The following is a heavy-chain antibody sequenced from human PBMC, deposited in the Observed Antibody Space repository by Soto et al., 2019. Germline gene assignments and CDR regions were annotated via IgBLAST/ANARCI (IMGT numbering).Heavy chain of an antibody. CDR2: ISYDGSNK. V-gene: IGHV3-30*18. CDR3: AKDYFDSSGWDA. Sequence: ESGGGVVQPGRSLRLSCAASGFTFSSYGMHWVRQAPGKGLEWVAVISYDGSNKYYADSVKGRFTIFRDNSKNTLYLQMNSLRAEDTAVYYCAKDYFDSSGWDAWGQGTLVTVSS. CDR1: GFTFSSYG. D-gene: IGHD6-19*01. J-gene: IGHJ5*02.